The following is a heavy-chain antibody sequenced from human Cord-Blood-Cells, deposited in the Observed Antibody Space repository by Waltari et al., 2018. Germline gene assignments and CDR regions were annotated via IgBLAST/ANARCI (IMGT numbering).Heavy chain of an antibody. CDR3: ARGNSSSYYYYYMDV. D-gene: IGHD6-13*01. CDR2: INHSGST. J-gene: IGHJ6*03. V-gene: IGHV4-34*01. Sequence: QVQLQQWGAGLLKPSETLSLTCAVYGGSFSGYYWSWIRKPPGKGLEWIGEINHSGSTNYNPSLKSRVTISVDTSKNQFSLKLSSVTAADTAVYYCARGNSSSYYYYYMDVWGKGTTVTVSS. CDR1: GGSFSGYY.